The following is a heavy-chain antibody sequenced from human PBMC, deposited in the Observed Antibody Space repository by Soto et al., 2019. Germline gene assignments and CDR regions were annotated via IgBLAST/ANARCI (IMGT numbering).Heavy chain of an antibody. D-gene: IGHD5-18*01. CDR2: IIPMFGTT. CDR3: ARGPGTAMAYYYGMDV. CDR1: GDTFNSCA. J-gene: IGHJ6*02. V-gene: IGHV1-69*13. Sequence: SVKVSCKASGDTFNSCAIKCVRHAPGQGLEWMGRIIPMFGTTNYAQKFQGRVTITADESMSTAYMELSSLRSEDTAVYYCARGPGTAMAYYYGMDVWGQGTTVTVSS.